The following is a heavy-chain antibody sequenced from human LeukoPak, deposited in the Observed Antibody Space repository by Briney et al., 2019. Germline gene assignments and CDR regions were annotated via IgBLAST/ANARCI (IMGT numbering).Heavy chain of an antibody. V-gene: IGHV4-34*01. CDR3: ARPGIRDYFYYMDV. Sequence: SETLSLTCAVYGDSFSWHYWSWIRQPPGKGMEWIGEINQRGTTTYNPSLKSRLTISMDTSRNQYFLNLGSVTAADTAIYYCARPGIRDYFYYMDVWGEGTPVTVSS. J-gene: IGHJ6*03. CDR1: GDSFSWHY. CDR2: INQRGTT. D-gene: IGHD3-3*02.